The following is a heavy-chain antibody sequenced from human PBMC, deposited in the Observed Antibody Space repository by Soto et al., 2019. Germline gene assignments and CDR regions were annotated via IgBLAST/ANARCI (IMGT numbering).Heavy chain of an antibody. D-gene: IGHD1-7*01. J-gene: IGHJ6*02. Sequence: PGGSLRLSCAASGFTFNRYSMNWVRQAPGKGLEWVSYISGSSTIIKYADSVKGRFTISRDNAKESLYLQMNSLRDEDTAVYYCAKEADPELRYCYPMDVWGQGTTVTVSS. V-gene: IGHV3-48*02. CDR1: GFTFNRYS. CDR3: AKEADPELRYCYPMDV. CDR2: ISGSSTII.